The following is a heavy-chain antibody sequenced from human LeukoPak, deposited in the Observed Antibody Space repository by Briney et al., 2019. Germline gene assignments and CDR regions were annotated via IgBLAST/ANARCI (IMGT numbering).Heavy chain of an antibody. V-gene: IGHV3-30*02. CDR3: AKYPGAYGDYEIDY. CDR1: GFTFSSYG. CDR2: IRYDGSNK. J-gene: IGHJ4*02. Sequence: GGSLRLSCSASGFTFSSYGMHWVRQAPGKGLDWVAFIRYDGSNKYYAVSVKGRFTIPRDNSKDTLYLQMNSLRAEDRAVYYCAKYPGAYGDYEIDYWGQGTLVTVSS. D-gene: IGHD4-17*01.